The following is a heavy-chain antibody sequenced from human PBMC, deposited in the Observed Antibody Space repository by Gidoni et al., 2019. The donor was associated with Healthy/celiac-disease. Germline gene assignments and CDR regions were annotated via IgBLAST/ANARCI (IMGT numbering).Heavy chain of an antibody. CDR1: GFTFSSYA. D-gene: IGHD3-10*01. CDR2: ISSNGGST. Sequence: EVQLVESGGGLVQPGGSLRLSCSASGFTFSSYAMHWVRQAPGKGLEYVSAISSNGGSTYYADSVKGRFTISRDNSKNTLYLQMSSLRAEDTAVYYCVKEYGHQLWFGELSPGGMDVWGQGTTVTVSS. V-gene: IGHV3-64D*06. J-gene: IGHJ6*02. CDR3: VKEYGHQLWFGELSPGGMDV.